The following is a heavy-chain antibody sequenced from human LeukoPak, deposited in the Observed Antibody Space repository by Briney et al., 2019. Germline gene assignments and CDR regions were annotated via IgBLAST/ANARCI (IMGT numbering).Heavy chain of an antibody. J-gene: IGHJ4*02. Sequence: AASVKVSCKASGYTFTSYGISWVRQAPGQGLEWMGWISAYNGNTNYAQKLQGRVTITADTSTDTAYMELSSLRSEDTAVYYCATEGRDGYNSFDYWGQGTLVTVSS. CDR2: ISAYNGNT. V-gene: IGHV1-18*01. CDR1: GYTFTSYG. CDR3: ATEGRDGYNSFDY. D-gene: IGHD5-24*01.